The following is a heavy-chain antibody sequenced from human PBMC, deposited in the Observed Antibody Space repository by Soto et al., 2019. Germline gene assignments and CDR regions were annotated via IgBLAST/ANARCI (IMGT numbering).Heavy chain of an antibody. V-gene: IGHV3-33*01. Sequence: QVQLVESGGGVVQPGGSLRLSCAASGFTFRTYGMQWVRQAPGKGLDWVAIIWYDGSNAYYADSVSGRFTISRDNSKNTLYLQMDRLRGEDTAVYYCARVIGLQGYWYFGLWGRGTLVTGSS. CDR2: IWYDGSNA. J-gene: IGHJ2*01. D-gene: IGHD3-22*01. CDR1: GFTFRTYG. CDR3: ARVIGLQGYWYFGL.